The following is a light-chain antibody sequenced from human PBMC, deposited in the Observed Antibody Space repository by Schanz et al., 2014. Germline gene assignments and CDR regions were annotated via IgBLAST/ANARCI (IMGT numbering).Light chain of an antibody. Sequence: QSVLAQPPSASETPGQRISISCSGGRSNIGSNSVNWYQQLPGTAPKLLIYSNDRRPSGVPDRFSASKSGTSASLAISGLQSEDEADYYCSSFTTTDTWVFGGGTKLTVL. V-gene: IGLV1-44*01. J-gene: IGLJ3*02. CDR1: RSNIGSNS. CDR2: SND. CDR3: SSFTTTDTWV.